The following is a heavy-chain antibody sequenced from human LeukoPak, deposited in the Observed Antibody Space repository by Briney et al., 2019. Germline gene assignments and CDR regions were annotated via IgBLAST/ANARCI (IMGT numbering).Heavy chain of an antibody. CDR2: INSNSGDT. D-gene: IGHD3-10*01. J-gene: IGHJ4*02. Sequence: GSLKVSCKASGYTFTGYYMHWVRQAPGQGLEWMGWINSNSGDTNYEQKFQGRFTMTRDTSISTAYMEVSRLRSDDTAVYYCARDRYGSLSLDYWGQGTLATFSS. V-gene: IGHV1-2*02. CDR3: ARDRYGSLSLDY. CDR1: GYTFTGYY.